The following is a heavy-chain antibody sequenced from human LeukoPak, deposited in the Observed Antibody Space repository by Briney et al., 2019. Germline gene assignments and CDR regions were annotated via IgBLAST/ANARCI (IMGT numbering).Heavy chain of an antibody. J-gene: IGHJ3*02. V-gene: IGHV3-23*01. Sequence: HPGGSLRLSCAASGFTFSSYAMSWVRQAPGKGLEWVSAISGSGGSTYYADSVKGRFTISRDNSKNTLYLQMNSLRAEDTAAYYCAKGGRAFWSGQDAFDIWGQGTMVTVSS. D-gene: IGHD3-3*01. CDR1: GFTFSSYA. CDR3: AKGGRAFWSGQDAFDI. CDR2: ISGSGGST.